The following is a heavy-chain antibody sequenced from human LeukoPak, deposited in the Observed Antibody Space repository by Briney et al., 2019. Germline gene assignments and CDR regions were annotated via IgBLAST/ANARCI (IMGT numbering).Heavy chain of an antibody. CDR1: GYTFTGYY. CDR2: INPNSGGT. Sequence: ASVKVSCKXSGYTFTGYYMHWVRQAPGQGLEWMGRINPNSGGTNYAQKFQGRVTMTRDTSISTAYMELSRLRSDDTAVYYCARDWSYYDSSGYYYRWGQGTLVTVSS. V-gene: IGHV1-2*06. J-gene: IGHJ4*02. D-gene: IGHD3-22*01. CDR3: ARDWSYYDSSGYYYR.